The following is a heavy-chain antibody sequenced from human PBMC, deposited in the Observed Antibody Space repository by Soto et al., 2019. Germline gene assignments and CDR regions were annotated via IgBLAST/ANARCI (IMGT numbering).Heavy chain of an antibody. CDR1: GGTFSSYT. J-gene: IGHJ4*02. V-gene: IGHV1-69*02. CDR3: ARRYCSSTSCSEQPFDY. D-gene: IGHD2-2*01. CDR2: IIPILGIA. Sequence: ASVKVSCKASGGTFSSYTISWVRQAPGQGLEWMGRIIPILGIANYAQKFQGRVTITADKSTSTAYMELSSLRSEDTAVYYCARRYCSSTSCSEQPFDYWGQGTLVTVSS.